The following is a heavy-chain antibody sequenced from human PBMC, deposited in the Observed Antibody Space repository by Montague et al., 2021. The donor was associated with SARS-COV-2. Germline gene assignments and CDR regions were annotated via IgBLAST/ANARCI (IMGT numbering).Heavy chain of an antibody. CDR2: ISYDGSNK. CDR1: GFTFSSYA. D-gene: IGHD3-10*01. CDR3: ARGGSVLLWFGELFA. V-gene: IGHV3-30*04. J-gene: IGHJ5*02. Sequence: SLRLSCAASGFTFSSYAMHWVRQAPGKVLAWEAVISYDGSNKYYADSVKGRFTISRDNSKNTLYLQMNSLRAEDTAVYYCARGGSVLLWFGELFAWGQGTLVTVSS.